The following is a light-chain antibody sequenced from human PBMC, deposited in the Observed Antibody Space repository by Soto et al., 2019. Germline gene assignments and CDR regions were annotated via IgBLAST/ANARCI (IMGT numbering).Light chain of an antibody. CDR2: KAS. CDR1: QRIDIR. Sequence: DIQMTQSPSTLSASVGDRVTITCRASQRIDIRLAWCQQRPGKAPRVLIYKASSLENGVTSRFSGSGSGTEFTLTISSLQPDDFATYYCHQYKSYPWTFGQGTKVEIK. V-gene: IGKV1-5*03. CDR3: HQYKSYPWT. J-gene: IGKJ1*01.